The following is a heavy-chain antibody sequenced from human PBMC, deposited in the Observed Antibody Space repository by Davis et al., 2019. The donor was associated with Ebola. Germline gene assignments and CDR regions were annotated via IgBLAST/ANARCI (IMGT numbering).Heavy chain of an antibody. D-gene: IGHD2-21*02. Sequence: GESLKISCAASGFTVSSNYMSWVRQAPGKGLEWVSVIYSGGSTYCADSVKGRFTISRHNSKNTLYLQMNSLRAEDTAVYYCASPGLVVVTAHYYYYGMDVWGQGTTITVSS. CDR2: IYSGGST. CDR1: GFTVSSNY. V-gene: IGHV3-53*01. CDR3: ASPGLVVVTAHYYYYGMDV. J-gene: IGHJ6*02.